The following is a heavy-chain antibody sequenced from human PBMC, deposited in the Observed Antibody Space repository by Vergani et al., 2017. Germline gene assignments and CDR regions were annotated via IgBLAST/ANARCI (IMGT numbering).Heavy chain of an antibody. CDR1: GYSISSGYY. Sequence: QVQLQESGPGLVKPSETLSLTCTVSGYSISSGYYWGWIRQPPGKGLEWIGSIYHSGSTYYNPSLKSRVTISVDTSKNQFSLKLSSVTAAETAVYYCARDRSRGXLDYWGQGTLVTVSS. CDR3: ARDRSRGXLDY. D-gene: IGHD2-2*01. J-gene: IGHJ4*02. V-gene: IGHV4-38-2*02. CDR2: IYHSGST.